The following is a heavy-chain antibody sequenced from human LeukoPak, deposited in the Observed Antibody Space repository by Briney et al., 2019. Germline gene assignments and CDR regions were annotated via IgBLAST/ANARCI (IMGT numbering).Heavy chain of an antibody. CDR2: IKQDGSEK. Sequence: PGGSLRLSCAASGFTFSGYWMTWVRQAPGKGLEWVANIKQDGSEKYYVDSVKGRFTISRDNAKNSLYLQMNSLRAEDTAVYYCARGLGEMATIVQIDYWGQGTLVTVSS. CDR1: GFTFSGYW. V-gene: IGHV3-7*01. CDR3: ARGLGEMATIVQIDY. D-gene: IGHD5-24*01. J-gene: IGHJ4*02.